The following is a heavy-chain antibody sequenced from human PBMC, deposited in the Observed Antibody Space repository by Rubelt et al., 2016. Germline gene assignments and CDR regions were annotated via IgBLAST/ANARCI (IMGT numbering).Heavy chain of an antibody. J-gene: IGHJ4*02. CDR3: ARQEPRGGVGY. D-gene: IGHD3-16*01. CDR1: GGSISSNNYY. CDR2: IYYSGKI. V-gene: IGHV4-39*07. Sequence: QLQLQESGPGLVKPSETLSLTCTVSGGSISSNNYYWGWIRQPPGKGLEWIGSIYYSGKIYYNPSLKSRVTISVDTSKNQVSLKLSSVTAAETAVYYCARQEPRGGVGYWGQGTLVTVSS.